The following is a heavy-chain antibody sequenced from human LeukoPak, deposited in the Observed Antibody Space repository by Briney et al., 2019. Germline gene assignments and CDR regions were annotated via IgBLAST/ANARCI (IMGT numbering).Heavy chain of an antibody. Sequence: GGSLRLSCAASGFTFSSYAMHWVRQAPGKGLEWVAVISYDGSNKYYADSVKGGFTISRDNSKNTLYLQMNSLRAEDTAEYYCASGYCSSISGYPYYYGMDVWGKGTTVTVSS. V-gene: IGHV3-30*04. CDR2: ISYDGSNK. CDR1: GFTFSSYA. CDR3: ASGYCSSISGYPYYYGMDV. J-gene: IGHJ6*04. D-gene: IGHD2-2*03.